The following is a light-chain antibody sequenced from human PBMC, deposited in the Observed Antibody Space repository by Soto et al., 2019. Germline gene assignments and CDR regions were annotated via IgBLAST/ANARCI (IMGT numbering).Light chain of an antibody. CDR3: QQLETYPLT. CDR2: DVF. J-gene: IGKJ5*01. CDR1: QGISSA. V-gene: IGKV1-13*02. Sequence: AIQVTQSPSSLSASEGDTVSITCRASQGISSAFAGYQQKPGKVPRLLIYDVFNLQSGVPSRFSGSGSGTDFTLTISRLQPEDFATYYCQQLETYPLTFGQGTRLEFK.